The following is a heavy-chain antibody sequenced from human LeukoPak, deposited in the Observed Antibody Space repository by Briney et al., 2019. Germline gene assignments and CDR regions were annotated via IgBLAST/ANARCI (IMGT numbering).Heavy chain of an antibody. D-gene: IGHD3-3*01. Sequence: TGGSLRLSCAASGFPFSNNVMTWVRQAPGRGLDWLAAIRGSGGSTYYADSVKGRFTISGDNSKNMLYLQMNSLRDEDTAVYYCAKTFPYGTTWYGFCDYWGQGALVTVSS. CDR2: IRGSGGST. CDR3: AKTFPYGTTWYGFCDY. CDR1: GFPFSNNV. V-gene: IGHV3-23*01. J-gene: IGHJ4*02.